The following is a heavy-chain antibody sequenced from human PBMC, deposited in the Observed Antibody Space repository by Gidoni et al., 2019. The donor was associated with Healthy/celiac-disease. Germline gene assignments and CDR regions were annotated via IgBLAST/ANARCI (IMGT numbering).Heavy chain of an antibody. V-gene: IGHV3-30*18. CDR3: AKPVEMATIFG. CDR2: ISYDGSNK. Sequence: WVAVISYDGSNKYYADSVKGRFTISRDNSKNTLYLQMNSLRAEDTAVYYCAKPVEMATIFGWGQGTLVTVSS. J-gene: IGHJ4*02. D-gene: IGHD5-12*01.